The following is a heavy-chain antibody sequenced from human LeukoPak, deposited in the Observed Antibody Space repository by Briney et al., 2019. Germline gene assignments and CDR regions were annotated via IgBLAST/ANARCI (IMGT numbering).Heavy chain of an antibody. D-gene: IGHD5-18*01. CDR2: IYYSGST. Sequence: PSETLSLTCTVSGGSISSSSCYWGWIRQPPGKGLEWIGSIYYSGSTYYNPSLKSRVTISVDTSKNQFSLKLSSVTAADTAVYYCARGYSYGLEAYFDYWGQGTLVTVSS. CDR3: ARGYSYGLEAYFDY. CDR1: GGSISSSSCY. J-gene: IGHJ4*02. V-gene: IGHV4-39*07.